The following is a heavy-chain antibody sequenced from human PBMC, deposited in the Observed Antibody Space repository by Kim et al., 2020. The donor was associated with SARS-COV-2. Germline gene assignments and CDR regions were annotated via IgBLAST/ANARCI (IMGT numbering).Heavy chain of an antibody. Sequence: GGSLRLSCAASGFTFDDYAMHWVRQAPGKGLEWLSGISWNSGSRGYADSVKGRFTISRDNAKNSLYLQMNSLRAEDTALYYCAKKSSGYHGDAFDIWGQGTMVTVSS. CDR2: ISWNSGSR. V-gene: IGHV3-9*01. CDR1: GFTFDDYA. CDR3: AKKSSGYHGDAFDI. D-gene: IGHD3-22*01. J-gene: IGHJ3*02.